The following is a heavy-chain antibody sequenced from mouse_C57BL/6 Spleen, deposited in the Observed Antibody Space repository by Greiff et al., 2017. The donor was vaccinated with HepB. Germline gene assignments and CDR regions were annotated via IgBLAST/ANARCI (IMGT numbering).Heavy chain of an antibody. CDR3: ARSPVVATRYFDV. CDR2: IYPGGGYT. CDR1: GYTFTNYW. V-gene: IGHV1-63*01. D-gene: IGHD1-1*01. Sequence: VQLQQSGAELVRPGTSVKMSCKASGYTFTNYWIGWAKQRPGHGLEWIGDIYPGGGYTNYNEKFKGKATLTADKSYSTAYMQFSSLTSEDSAIYYCARSPVVATRYFDVWGTGTTVTVSS. J-gene: IGHJ1*03.